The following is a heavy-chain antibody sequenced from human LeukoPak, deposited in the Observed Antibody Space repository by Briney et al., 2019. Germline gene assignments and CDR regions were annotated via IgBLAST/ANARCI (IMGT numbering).Heavy chain of an antibody. CDR3: ARHAEDYDFWSGPLTGLFDY. J-gene: IGHJ4*02. Sequence: GESLKISCKGSGYSFTSYWIGWVRQMPGKGLEWMGIIYPGDSDTRYSPSFQGQVTISADKSISTAYLQWSSLKASDTAMYYCARHAEDYDFWSGPLTGLFDYWGQGTLDTVSS. CDR2: IYPGDSDT. CDR1: GYSFTSYW. D-gene: IGHD3-3*01. V-gene: IGHV5-51*01.